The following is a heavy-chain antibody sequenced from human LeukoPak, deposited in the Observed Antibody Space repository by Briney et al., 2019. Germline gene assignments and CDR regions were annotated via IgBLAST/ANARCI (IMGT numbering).Heavy chain of an antibody. CDR1: GGTFSSYA. Sequence: ASVKVSCKASGGTFSSYAISWVRQAPGQGLEWMGRIIPIFGIANYAQKFQGRVTITADKSTSTAYMELSSLRSEDTAVYYCARDLDIVVVPAACNWFDPWGQGTLVTVSS. CDR3: ARDLDIVVVPAACNWFDP. J-gene: IGHJ5*02. D-gene: IGHD2-2*03. V-gene: IGHV1-69*04. CDR2: IIPIFGIA.